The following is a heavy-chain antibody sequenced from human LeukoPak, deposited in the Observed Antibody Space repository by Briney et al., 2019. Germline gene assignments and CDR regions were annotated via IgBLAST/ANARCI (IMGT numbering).Heavy chain of an antibody. J-gene: IGHJ4*02. CDR3: AGHHPRNTVDF. CDR1: GGSISSYY. D-gene: IGHD2/OR15-2a*01. CDR2: ISDIGSI. Sequence: SETLSLTCTVSGGSISSYYWSWIRQPPGKGLEWIAYISDIGSISYNPSLKSRVTITLDTSKNQFSLKLSSVTAADTAVYYCAGHHPRNTVDFWGQGTLVTVSS. V-gene: IGHV4-59*08.